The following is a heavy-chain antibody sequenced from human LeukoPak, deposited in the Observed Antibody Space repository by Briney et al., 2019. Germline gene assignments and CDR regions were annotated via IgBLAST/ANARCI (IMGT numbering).Heavy chain of an antibody. D-gene: IGHD1-26*01. CDR1: GFTFSSSA. CDR3: AKDSAVSGSYPDASDI. V-gene: IGHV3-23*01. Sequence: GGSLRLSCAASGFTFSSSAMAWVRHAPGKGLEWVSTISYSGSGTYYADSVKGRFTLSRDNSKNTLYLQMYSLRAEDTAVYYCAKDSAVSGSYPDASDIWGQGTMVTVSS. J-gene: IGHJ3*02. CDR2: ISYSGSGT.